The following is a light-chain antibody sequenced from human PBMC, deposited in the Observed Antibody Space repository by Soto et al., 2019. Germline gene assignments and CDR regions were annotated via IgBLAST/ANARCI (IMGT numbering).Light chain of an antibody. Sequence: DIQMTQSPSSLSASVGDRATITCRASQSINSYLNWYQQKPGKAPKLLIYAASSLQSGVPSRFSGSGSGTDFTLTISSLQPEDFATYYYQQSYTTPRTFGQGTKVEIK. CDR1: QSINSY. CDR3: QQSYTTPRT. CDR2: AAS. J-gene: IGKJ1*01. V-gene: IGKV1-39*01.